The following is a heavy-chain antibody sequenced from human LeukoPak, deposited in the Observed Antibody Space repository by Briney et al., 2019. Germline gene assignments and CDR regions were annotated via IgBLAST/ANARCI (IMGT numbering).Heavy chain of an antibody. J-gene: IGHJ4*02. CDR1: GFTFSNNY. D-gene: IGHD6-19*01. CDR3: ARWSYSSGWFIDY. Sequence: GGSLRLSCAASGFTFSNNYMTWVRQAPGKGLEWVANIKQDSSAIAYAGSLKGRFTISRDNAKNSLYLQMNSLRAEDTAVYYCARWSYSSGWFIDYWGQGILVTVSS. V-gene: IGHV3-7*01. CDR2: IKQDSSAI.